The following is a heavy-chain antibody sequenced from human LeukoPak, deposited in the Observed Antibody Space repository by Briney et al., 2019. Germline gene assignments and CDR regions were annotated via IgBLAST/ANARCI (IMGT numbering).Heavy chain of an antibody. CDR3: ARGYGDYSREVNFDY. CDR1: GYTFTSYY. CDR2: INPSGGST. Sequence: GASVKVSCKASGYTFTSYYMHWVRQAPGQGLEWMGIINPSGGSTSYAQKFQGRVTMTRDMSTSTVYMELSSLGSEDTAVYYCARGYGDYSREVNFDYWGQGTLVTVSS. J-gene: IGHJ4*02. V-gene: IGHV1-46*01. D-gene: IGHD4-17*01.